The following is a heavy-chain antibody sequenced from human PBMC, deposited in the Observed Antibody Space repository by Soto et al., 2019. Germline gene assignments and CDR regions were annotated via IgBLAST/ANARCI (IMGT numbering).Heavy chain of an antibody. D-gene: IGHD5-12*01. CDR2: ISANNGNT. CDR3: ARVQSGYDFAY. J-gene: IGHJ4*02. CDR1: GYTFTSYG. Sequence: QVQLVQSGAEVKKPGASVKVSCKASGYTFTSYGINWVRQAPGQGLEWMGWISANNGNTHYAQKLQGRVTMTTDPSTSTAYMELRSLRSDDTAVYYGARVQSGYDFAYWGQGTLVTVSS. V-gene: IGHV1-18*01.